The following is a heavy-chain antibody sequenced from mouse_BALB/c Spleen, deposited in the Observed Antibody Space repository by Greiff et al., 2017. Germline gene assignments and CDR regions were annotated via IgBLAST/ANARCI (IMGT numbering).Heavy chain of an antibody. CDR3: ARESSSYAMDY. CDR1: GYTFTDYW. CDR2: IDTSDSYT. Sequence: VQLQQPGAELVMPGASVKMSCKASGYTFTDYWMHWVKQRPGQGLEWIGAIDTSDSYTSYNQKFKGKATLTVDESSSTAYMQLSSLTSEDSAVYYCARESSSYAMDYWGQGTSVTVSS. V-gene: IGHV1-69*01. J-gene: IGHJ4*01. D-gene: IGHD1-1*01.